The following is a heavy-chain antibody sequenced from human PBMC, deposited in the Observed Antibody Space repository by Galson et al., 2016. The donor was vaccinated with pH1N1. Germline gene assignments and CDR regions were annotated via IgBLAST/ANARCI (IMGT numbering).Heavy chain of an antibody. D-gene: IGHD6-6*01. CDR2: IIPILGAP. CDR3: ARMYSRYNTIHS. Sequence: SVKVSCKASRDTFINYAFSWVRQAPGKGLEWMGGIIPILGAPNYAQNFQGRVTISTDKSTTTAYMELTGLTSGDTAIYYCARMYSRYNTIHSWGQGTLITVSS. V-gene: IGHV1-69*10. J-gene: IGHJ4*02. CDR1: RDTFINYA.